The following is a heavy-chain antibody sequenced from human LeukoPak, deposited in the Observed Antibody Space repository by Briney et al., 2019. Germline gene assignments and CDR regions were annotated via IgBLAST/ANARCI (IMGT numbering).Heavy chain of an antibody. CDR1: GFTFSTYG. CDR2: ISDSGGDT. D-gene: IGHD4-4*01. CDR3: AKRSLYSGMPYLDY. Sequence: PGGSLRLSCAASGFTFSTYGMNWVRQAPGKGLEWVSSISDSGGDTYYADSVKGRFTVSRDNSKNTLYLQMNSLRVEDTAVYYCAKRSLYSGMPYLDYWGQGTLVTVSS. V-gene: IGHV3-23*01. J-gene: IGHJ4*02.